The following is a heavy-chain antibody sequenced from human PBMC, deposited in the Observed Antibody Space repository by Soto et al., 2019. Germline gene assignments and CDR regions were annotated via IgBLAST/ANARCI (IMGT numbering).Heavy chain of an antibody. Sequence: GESLKISCKGSGYSFTSYWISWVRQMPGKGLEWMGRIDPSDSYTNYSPSFQGHVTISADKSISTAYLQWSSLKASDTAMYYCARLGLQSIAVAGIFMDVWGQGTTVTVSS. CDR3: ARLGLQSIAVAGIFMDV. D-gene: IGHD6-19*01. V-gene: IGHV5-10-1*01. CDR1: GYSFTSYW. J-gene: IGHJ6*02. CDR2: IDPSDSYT.